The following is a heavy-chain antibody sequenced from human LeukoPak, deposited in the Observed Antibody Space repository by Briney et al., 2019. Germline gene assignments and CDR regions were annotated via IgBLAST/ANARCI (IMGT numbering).Heavy chain of an antibody. CDR2: IYHSGST. D-gene: IGHD4-17*01. J-gene: IGHJ4*02. V-gene: IGHV4-38-2*02. CDR3: ARAFYGRVPYYFDY. Sequence: NTSETLSLTCTVSGYSISSGYYWGWIRQPPGKGLEWIGSIYHSGSTHYNPSLKSRVTISVDTSKNQFSLKLSSVTAADTAVYYCARAFYGRVPYYFDYWGQGTLVTVSS. CDR1: GYSISSGYY.